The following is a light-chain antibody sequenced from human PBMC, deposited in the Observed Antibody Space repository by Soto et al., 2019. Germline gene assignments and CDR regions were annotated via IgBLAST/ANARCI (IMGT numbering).Light chain of an antibody. Sequence: DIQMTQSPSSLSASVGDRVTITCRASQSISSNLNWYQQKPGKAPQLLIYAASSLQSGVPSRFSGRGSGTDSTLTISSLQPEDVANYYCQQSYSTRRTVGQGTELEIK. J-gene: IGKJ2*01. CDR2: AAS. V-gene: IGKV1-39*01. CDR3: QQSYSTRRT. CDR1: QSISSN.